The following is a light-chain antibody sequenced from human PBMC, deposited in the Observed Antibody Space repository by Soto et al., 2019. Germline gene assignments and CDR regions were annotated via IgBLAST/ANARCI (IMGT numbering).Light chain of an antibody. J-gene: IGKJ4*01. V-gene: IGKV1-9*01. Sequence: QLTQSPSSLSAYVGATVNITCRGWQVITTYLAWYQQKPGRAPRLLISGASTLQSGVPARFSGRGSGTDFTLTISNLQPEDFATYYCQQFNGYPLTFGGGTKVDIK. CDR2: GAS. CDR3: QQFNGYPLT. CDR1: QVITTY.